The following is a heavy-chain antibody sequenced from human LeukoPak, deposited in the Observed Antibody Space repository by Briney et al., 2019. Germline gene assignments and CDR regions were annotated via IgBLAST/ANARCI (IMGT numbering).Heavy chain of an antibody. CDR3: ARDWSGSSSWFDP. CDR1: GFTFSSYW. Sequence: PGGSLRLSCAASGFTFSSYWMSWVRQAPGKGLEWVANIKQDGSEKYYVDSVKGRFTISRDNAKNSLYLQMNSLRAEDTAVYYCARDWSGSSSWFDPWGQGTLVTVSS. V-gene: IGHV3-7*01. CDR2: IKQDGSEK. J-gene: IGHJ5*02. D-gene: IGHD6-6*01.